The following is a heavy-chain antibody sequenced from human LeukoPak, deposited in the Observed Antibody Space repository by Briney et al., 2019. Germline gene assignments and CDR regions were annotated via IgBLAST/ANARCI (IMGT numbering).Heavy chain of an antibody. J-gene: IGHJ4*02. CDR1: GSTFSSYW. CDR3: ARDLRWELPNDY. CDR2: IKQDGSEK. V-gene: IGHV3-7*01. D-gene: IGHD1-26*01. Sequence: GGSLRLSCAASGSTFSSYWMSWVRQAPGKGLEWVANIKQDGSEKYYVDSVKGRFTISRDNAKNPLYLQMNSLRAEDTAVYYCARDLRWELPNDYWGQGTLVTVSS.